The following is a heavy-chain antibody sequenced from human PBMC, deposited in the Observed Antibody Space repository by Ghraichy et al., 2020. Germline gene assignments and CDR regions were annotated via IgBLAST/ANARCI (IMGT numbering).Heavy chain of an antibody. V-gene: IGHV3-23*01. CDR1: GFTFSSYA. CDR3: AKDGYALYGDRGGWDY. J-gene: IGHJ4*02. Sequence: GGSLRLSCAASGFTFSSYAMSWVRQAPGKGLEWVSAISGSGGSTYYADSVKGRFTISRDNSKNTLYLQMNSLRAEDTAVYYCAKDGYALYGDRGGWDYWGQGTLVTVSS. D-gene: IGHD4-17*01. CDR2: ISGSGGST.